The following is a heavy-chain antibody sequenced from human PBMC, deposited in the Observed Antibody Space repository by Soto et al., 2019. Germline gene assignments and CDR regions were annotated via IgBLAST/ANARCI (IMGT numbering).Heavy chain of an antibody. CDR1: GGSISSSSYY. V-gene: IGHV4-39*01. Sequence: SETLSLTCTVSGGSISSSSYYWGWIRQPPGKGLEWIGSIYYSGSTYYNPSLKSRVTISGDTSKNQFSLKLSSVTAADTAVYYCAGYGSGSLTFDYWGQGTLVTVSS. CDR2: IYYSGST. CDR3: AGYGSGSLTFDY. J-gene: IGHJ4*02. D-gene: IGHD3-10*01.